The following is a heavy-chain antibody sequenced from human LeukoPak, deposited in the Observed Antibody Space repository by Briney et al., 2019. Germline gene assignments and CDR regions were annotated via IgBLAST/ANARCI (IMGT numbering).Heavy chain of an antibody. CDR3: ARLHQTDLTFDP. Sequence: ASVKVSCKASGYTFTSYGIGWVRQAPGQGLEWLGWISAYNGHTNYIQKLQGRVTMTTDTSTSTAYMELRSLRSDDTAVYYCARLHQTDLTFDPWGQGTLVTVSS. D-gene: IGHD3-9*01. CDR1: GYTFTSYG. J-gene: IGHJ5*02. CDR2: ISAYNGHT. V-gene: IGHV1-18*01.